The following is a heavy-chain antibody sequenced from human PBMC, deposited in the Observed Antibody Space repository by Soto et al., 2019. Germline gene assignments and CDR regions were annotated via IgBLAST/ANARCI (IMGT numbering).Heavy chain of an antibody. Sequence: PSEPLSLTCTVSGGSISSGGYYWSWIRQHPGKGMEWIGYIYYSGSTYYNPSLKSRVTISVDTSKNQFSLKLSSVTAADTAVYYCARDIQYCSGGSCVRAFDIWGQGTMVTVSS. CDR2: IYYSGST. CDR1: GGSISSGGYY. J-gene: IGHJ3*02. V-gene: IGHV4-31*03. CDR3: ARDIQYCSGGSCVRAFDI. D-gene: IGHD2-15*01.